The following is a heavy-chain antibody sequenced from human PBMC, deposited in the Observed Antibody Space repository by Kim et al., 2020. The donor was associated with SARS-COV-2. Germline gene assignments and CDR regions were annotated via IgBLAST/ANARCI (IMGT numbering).Heavy chain of an antibody. D-gene: IGHD6-6*01. Sequence: ADSVKGRFTISRDNAKNSLYLQMNSLGAEDAALYYCAKGSSPYYYYYMDVWGKGTPVTVSS. V-gene: IGHV3-9*01. CDR3: AKGSSPYYYYYMDV. J-gene: IGHJ6*03.